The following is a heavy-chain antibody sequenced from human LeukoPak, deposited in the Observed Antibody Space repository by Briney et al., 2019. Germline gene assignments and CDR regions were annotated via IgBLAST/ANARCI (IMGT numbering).Heavy chain of an antibody. CDR1: GFTFSSYA. D-gene: IGHD3-3*01. V-gene: IGHV3-23*01. CDR2: ISGSASST. J-gene: IGHJ4*02. CDR3: AKTISQYYDFWSGYYSPFDY. Sequence: GGSLRLSCAASGFTFSSYAMTWVRQAPGKGLEWVSAISGSASSTYYADSVKGRFSMSRDNSKNTLYLQMNSLRAEDTAVYYCAKTISQYYDFWSGYYSPFDYWGQGILVAVSS.